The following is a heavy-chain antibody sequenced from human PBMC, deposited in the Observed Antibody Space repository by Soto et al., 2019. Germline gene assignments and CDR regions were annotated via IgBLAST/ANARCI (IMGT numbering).Heavy chain of an antibody. Sequence: QVHLVQSGSDVEKPGASVKVSCKASGYSFTSYGIGWVRQVPGQGPEWMGWISPYNGRTNYAQSVKGRVVMTTDISTNPVYWELGGLSSDDSAIYYCGRCRPDTYARAVWGKGPTVTVSS. CDR1: GYSFTSYG. J-gene: IGHJ6*03. V-gene: IGHV1-18*01. D-gene: IGHD2-2*01. CDR2: ISPYNGRT. CDR3: GRCRPDTYARAV.